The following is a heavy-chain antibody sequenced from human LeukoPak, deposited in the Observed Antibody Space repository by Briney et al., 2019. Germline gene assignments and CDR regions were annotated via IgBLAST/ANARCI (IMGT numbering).Heavy chain of an antibody. Sequence: GGSLRLSCAASGFTVSSNYMSWVRQAPGKGLEWVSVIYSGGSTYYADSVKGRFTISRDNSKNTLYLQMNSLRAEDTAVYYCARGGMSTYYDSGGYNSYWGQGTLVTVSS. D-gene: IGHD3-22*01. J-gene: IGHJ4*02. V-gene: IGHV3-66*01. CDR2: IYSGGST. CDR3: ARGGMSTYYDSGGYNSY. CDR1: GFTVSSNY.